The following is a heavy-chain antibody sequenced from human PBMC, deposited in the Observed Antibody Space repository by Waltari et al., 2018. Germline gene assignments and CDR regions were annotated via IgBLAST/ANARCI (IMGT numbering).Heavy chain of an antibody. CDR1: GFTFNKYW. CDR2: VNFDGRDT. CDR3: ARVTLLRGAH. V-gene: IGHV3-74*01. Sequence: DVKMVESGGGLVQPEGSLRLSCTGSGFTFNKYWMHWVRQAPGKGPEWIADVNFDGRDTGYADTVRGRFTISRDNVKRTLFLQMNSLRVDDTAVYFCARVTLLRGAHWGQGTLVTVSS. J-gene: IGHJ1*01. D-gene: IGHD3-10*01.